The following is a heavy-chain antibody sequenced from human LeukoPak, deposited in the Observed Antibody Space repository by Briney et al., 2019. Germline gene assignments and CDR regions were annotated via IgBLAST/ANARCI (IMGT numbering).Heavy chain of an antibody. CDR3: ARAYNYGSGTYRALAY. V-gene: IGHV3-23*01. CDR2: ISGRGGST. Sequence: GGSLRLSCAASGFTFSSYAMSWVRQAPGEGLEWVSAISGRGGSTYYADSVKGRFTISRDNARDSLYLQMNSLRVEDTAVYYCARAYNYGSGTYRALAYWGQGTLVTVSS. CDR1: GFTFSSYA. D-gene: IGHD3-10*01. J-gene: IGHJ4*02.